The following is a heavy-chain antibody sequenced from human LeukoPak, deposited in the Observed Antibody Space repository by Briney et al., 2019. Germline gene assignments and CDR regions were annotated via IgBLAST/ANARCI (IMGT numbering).Heavy chain of an antibody. CDR3: ARDRCSSTSCYCDY. J-gene: IGHJ4*02. Sequence: GESLRLSCAASGFTFSSYSMNWVRQAPGKGLEWVSSISSSSSYIYYADSVKGRFTISRDNAKNSLYLQMNSLRAEDTAVYYCARDRCSSTSCYCDYWGQGTLVTVSS. CDR1: GFTFSSYS. CDR2: ISSSSSYI. V-gene: IGHV3-21*01. D-gene: IGHD2-2*01.